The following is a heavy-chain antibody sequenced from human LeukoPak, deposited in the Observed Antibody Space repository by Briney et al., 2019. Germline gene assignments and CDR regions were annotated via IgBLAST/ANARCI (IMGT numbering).Heavy chain of an antibody. J-gene: IGHJ4*02. CDR3: ARADGYEIYFDY. Sequence: PSETLSLTCAVYGGSFSGYYWSWIRQPPGKGLEWIGEINHSGSTNYNPSLKSRVTISVDTSKNQFSLKLSSVTAADTAVYYCARADGYEIYFDYWGQGTLVTVSS. CDR2: INHSGST. V-gene: IGHV4-34*01. CDR1: GGSFSGYY. D-gene: IGHD5-12*01.